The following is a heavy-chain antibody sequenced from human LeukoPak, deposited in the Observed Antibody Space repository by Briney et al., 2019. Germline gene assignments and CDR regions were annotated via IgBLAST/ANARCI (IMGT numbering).Heavy chain of an antibody. CDR1: GFTFSSYA. J-gene: IGHJ4*02. CDR2: ISGSGGST. CDR3: AKDRRGASIVVVPAAIDY. Sequence: GGSLRLSCAASGFTFSSYAMSWVRQAPGKGLEWVSAISGSGGSTYYADSVKGRFTISRDNSKNTLYLQMNSLRAEDTAVYYCAKDRRGASIVVVPAAIDYWGQGTLVTVSS. V-gene: IGHV3-23*01. D-gene: IGHD2-2*01.